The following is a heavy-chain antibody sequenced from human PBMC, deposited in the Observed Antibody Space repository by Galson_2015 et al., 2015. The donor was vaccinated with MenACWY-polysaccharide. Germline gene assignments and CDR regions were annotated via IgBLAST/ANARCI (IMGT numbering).Heavy chain of an antibody. Sequence: SLRLSCAASGFTFGDYYMSWIRQAPGKGLEWVSSISSRGGIIYYADSVKGRFTISRDNAKNTLYLQMNSLRAEDTAVYYCARAPPHHCTTTSCPGRNAFDFWGQGTMVTVSS. J-gene: IGHJ3*01. CDR1: GFTFGDYY. CDR3: ARAPPHHCTTTSCPGRNAFDF. CDR2: ISSRGGII. D-gene: IGHD2-2*01. V-gene: IGHV3-11*04.